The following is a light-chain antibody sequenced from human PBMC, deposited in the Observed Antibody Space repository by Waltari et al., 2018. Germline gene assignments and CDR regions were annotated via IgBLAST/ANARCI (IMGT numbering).Light chain of an antibody. CDR3: QQFQSHLRT. CDR2: WAS. J-gene: IGKJ1*01. V-gene: IGKV4-1*01. CDR1: SVLNSSNNKNY. Sequence: SVLNSSNNKNYFAWYQQKPGQPPKLLSYWASTRKSGVPDRFSGSGSGTDFTLTISSLQAEDVAVYYCQQFQSHLRTFGQGTKVEIK.